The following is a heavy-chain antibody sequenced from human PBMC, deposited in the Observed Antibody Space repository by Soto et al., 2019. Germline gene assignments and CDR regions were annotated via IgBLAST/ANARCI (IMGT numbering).Heavy chain of an antibody. J-gene: IGHJ6*02. V-gene: IGHV3-23*01. D-gene: IGHD5-12*01. CDR3: ASEYTRKDYYGMDV. Sequence: GGSLRLSCVASGLTFGASGMSWVRQAPGKGLEWISGLSGGNNTDTKYADSVKGRFTISRDNSKNTLYLQMNSLRAEDTAVYYCASEYTRKDYYGMDVWGQGTTVTVSS. CDR2: LSGGNNTDT. CDR1: GLTFGASG.